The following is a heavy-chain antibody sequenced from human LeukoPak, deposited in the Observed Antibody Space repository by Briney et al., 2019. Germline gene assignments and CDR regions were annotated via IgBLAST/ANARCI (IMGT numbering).Heavy chain of an antibody. CDR3: ARVPGIAAAGIGYYYYGMDV. CDR2: IGTAGDT. V-gene: IGHV3-13*01. Sequence: GGSLRLSCAASGFTFSSYDMHWVRQAPGKGLEWVSAIGTAGDTYYPGSVKGRFAISRENAKNSLYLQMNSLRAGDTAVYYCARVPGIAAAGIGYYYYGMDVWGQGTTVTVSS. J-gene: IGHJ6*02. D-gene: IGHD6-13*01. CDR1: GFTFSSYD.